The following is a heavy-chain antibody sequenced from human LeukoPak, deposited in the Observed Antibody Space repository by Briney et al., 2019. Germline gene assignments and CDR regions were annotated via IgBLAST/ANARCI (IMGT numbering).Heavy chain of an antibody. CDR3: ARGRRDGYNLNY. Sequence: SETLSLTCTVSGGSVSSGGYYLSWIRKHPGKGLEWIGYVYYSGSTYYNPSLKSRVTISVDTSKNQFSLKLSSVTAADTAVYYCARGRRDGYNLNYWGQGTLVTVSS. J-gene: IGHJ4*02. D-gene: IGHD5-24*01. CDR2: VYYSGST. CDR1: GGSVSSGGYY. V-gene: IGHV4-31*03.